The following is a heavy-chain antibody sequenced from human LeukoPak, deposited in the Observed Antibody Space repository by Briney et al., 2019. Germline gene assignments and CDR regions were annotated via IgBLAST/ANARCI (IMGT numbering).Heavy chain of an antibody. CDR2: INPDSGGT. Sequence: ASVKVSCKASGYTFTGYYMHWVRQAPGQGLEWVGWINPDSGGTNYAQKFQGRVTMTRDTSIRTAYMELSRLRSDDTAVYYCASEGVVVTSSVDIWGQGTMVTVSS. V-gene: IGHV1-2*02. D-gene: IGHD2-21*02. CDR1: GYTFTGYY. J-gene: IGHJ3*02. CDR3: ASEGVVVTSSVDI.